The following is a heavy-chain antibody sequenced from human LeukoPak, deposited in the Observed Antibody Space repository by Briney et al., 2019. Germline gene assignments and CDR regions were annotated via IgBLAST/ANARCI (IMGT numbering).Heavy chain of an antibody. CDR2: INPNSGGT. Sequence: ASVKVSCKASGYTFTGYYMHWVRQAPGQGLEWMGWINPNSGGTNFAQKFQGRVTMTRDTSISTAYMELSRLRSDDTAVHYCARGLIWFGELSFDYWGQGTLVTVSS. D-gene: IGHD3-10*01. CDR3: ARGLIWFGELSFDY. V-gene: IGHV1-2*02. CDR1: GYTFTGYY. J-gene: IGHJ4*02.